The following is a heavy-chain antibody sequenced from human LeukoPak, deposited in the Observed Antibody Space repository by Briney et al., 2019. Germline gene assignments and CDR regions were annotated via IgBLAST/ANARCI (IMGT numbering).Heavy chain of an antibody. CDR1: GFTFSSYA. CDR2: ISGSGGST. Sequence: GGSLRLSCAASGFTFSSYAMSWVRQAPGKGLEWVSAISGSGGSTYYADSVKGRFTISRDNSKNTLYLQMNSLRAEDTAVYYCARGRSVVVVAATYYYGMDVWGQGTTVTVSS. J-gene: IGHJ6*02. V-gene: IGHV3-23*01. D-gene: IGHD2-15*01. CDR3: ARGRSVVVVAATYYYGMDV.